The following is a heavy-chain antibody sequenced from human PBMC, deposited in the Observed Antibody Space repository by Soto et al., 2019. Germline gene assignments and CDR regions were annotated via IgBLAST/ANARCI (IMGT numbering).Heavy chain of an antibody. CDR3: ASFPDHSSGWHCFDY. CDR2: IKQDGSEK. D-gene: IGHD6-19*01. CDR1: GFTFSSYW. V-gene: IGHV3-7*02. J-gene: IGHJ4*02. Sequence: EVQLVESGGGLVQRGGSPTLSCAVSGFTFSSYWMSWVRQAAGKGLEWVANIKQDGSEKYYVDSVKGRFTTARDNDKNSLYRKKDSLRAEDTAVYCCASFPDHSSGWHCFDYWGQGTLVTVAS.